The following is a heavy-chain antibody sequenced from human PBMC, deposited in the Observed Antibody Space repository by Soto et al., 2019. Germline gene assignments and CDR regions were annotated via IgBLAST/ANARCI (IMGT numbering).Heavy chain of an antibody. V-gene: IGHV4-31*03. J-gene: IGHJ4*02. CDR2: IYYSGST. D-gene: IGHD3-22*01. Sequence: TLSLTCTVAGGSISSGGYYWSWIRQHPGKGLEWIGYIYYSGSTYYNPSLKSRVTISVDTSKNQFSLKLSSVTAADTAVYYCARKEGAYSSGSVQGPFDYWGQGTLVTASS. CDR1: GGSISSGGYY. CDR3: ARKEGAYSSGSVQGPFDY.